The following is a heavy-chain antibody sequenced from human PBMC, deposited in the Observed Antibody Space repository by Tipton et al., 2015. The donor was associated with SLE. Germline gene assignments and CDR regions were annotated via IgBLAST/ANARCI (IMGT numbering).Heavy chain of an antibody. V-gene: IGHV4-31*03. J-gene: IGHJ2*01. D-gene: IGHD3-3*01. Sequence: TLSLTCNVSGGSFSSGAYYWSWIRQHPGKGLEWIGYIYYSGSTYYNPSLKSRVSMSVDTSKNQFSLKLTSLTAADTAVYYCARGVDFWSGLHWYFDLWGRGPLVTVSS. CDR1: GGSFSSGAYY. CDR2: IYYSGST. CDR3: ARGVDFWSGLHWYFDL.